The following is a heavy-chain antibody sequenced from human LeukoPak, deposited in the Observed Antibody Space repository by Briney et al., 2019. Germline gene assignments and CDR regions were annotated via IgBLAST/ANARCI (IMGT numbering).Heavy chain of an antibody. V-gene: IGHV1-8*01. CDR2: MNPNSGNT. Sequence: ASVKVSCKASGYTFTNYDINWVRQATGQGLEWMGWMNPNSGNTGYAQKFQGRVTMTRNTSISTAYMELSSLRSEDTAVYYCARDSAVAAMPVDYWGQGTLVTVSS. CDR1: GYTFTNYD. D-gene: IGHD6-19*01. J-gene: IGHJ4*02. CDR3: ARDSAVAAMPVDY.